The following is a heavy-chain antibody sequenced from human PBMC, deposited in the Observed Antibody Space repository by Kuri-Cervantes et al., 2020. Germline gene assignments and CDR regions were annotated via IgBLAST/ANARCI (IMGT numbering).Heavy chain of an antibody. CDR3: ARVRRSPVVFVPYYFDS. V-gene: IGHV3-30-3*01. CDR2: ISYDGSNK. J-gene: IGHJ4*02. D-gene: IGHD2-21*01. CDR1: GFTFSSYA. Sequence: GESLKISCAASGFTFSSYAMHWVRQAPGKGLEWVAVISYDGSNKYYADSVKGRFTVSRDNSKNTLYLQMNSLRAEDTAVYYCARVRRSPVVFVPYYFDSWGQGTLVTVSS.